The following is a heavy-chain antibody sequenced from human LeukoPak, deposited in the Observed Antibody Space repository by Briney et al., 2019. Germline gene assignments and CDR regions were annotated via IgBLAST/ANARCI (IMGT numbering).Heavy chain of an antibody. Sequence: ASVKVSCKVSGYTLTELSMHWVRQAPGKGLEWMGGFDPEDGETIYAQKFQGRVTITADKSTSTAYMELSSLRSEDTAVYYCARSQTVRGVKGGVNWFDPWGQGTLVTVSS. D-gene: IGHD3-10*01. CDR1: GYTLTELS. V-gene: IGHV1-24*01. CDR2: FDPEDGET. J-gene: IGHJ5*02. CDR3: ARSQTVRGVKGGVNWFDP.